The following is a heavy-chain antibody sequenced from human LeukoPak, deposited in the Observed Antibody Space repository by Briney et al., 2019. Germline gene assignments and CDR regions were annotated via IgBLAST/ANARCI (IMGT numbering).Heavy chain of an antibody. Sequence: SETLSLTCTVSGGSISSSDYYWGWIRQPPGKGLEWIGSIYYSGSTCYNPSLKSRVSISVDTSRNQFSMKLSSVTAADTAVYYCARDLTYYYDSSGYTRGFDPWGQGTLVTVSS. CDR2: IYYSGST. J-gene: IGHJ5*02. V-gene: IGHV4-39*07. CDR3: ARDLTYYYDSSGYTRGFDP. D-gene: IGHD3-22*01. CDR1: GGSISSSDYY.